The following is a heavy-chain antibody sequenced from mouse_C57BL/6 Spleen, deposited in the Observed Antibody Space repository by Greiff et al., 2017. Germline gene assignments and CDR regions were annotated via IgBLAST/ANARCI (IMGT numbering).Heavy chain of an antibody. V-gene: IGHV1-81*01. D-gene: IGHD2-5*01. CDR2: IYPRSGNT. CDR1: GYTFTSYG. Sequence: QVQLQQSGAELARPGASVKLSCKASGYTFTSYGIRWVKQRTGQGLEWIGEIYPRSGNTYYNEKFKGKATLAADKSSSTAYMELRSLTSEDSAVYFCASTYSNYRYYFDYWGQGTTLTVSS. J-gene: IGHJ2*01. CDR3: ASTYSNYRYYFDY.